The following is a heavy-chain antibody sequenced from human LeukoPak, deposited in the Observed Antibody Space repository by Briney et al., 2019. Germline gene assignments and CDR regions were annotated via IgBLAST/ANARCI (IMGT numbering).Heavy chain of an antibody. CDR3: ARLPHWYPFDY. D-gene: IGHD6-13*01. V-gene: IGHV3-23*01. Sequence: GGSLRLSCAGSGFTFNNYAMSWVRQTPRKGLEWVSTISISGDGTYYADPVKGRFTMSRDKSKNTVYLQMSSLRAEDTAVYYCARLPHWYPFDYWGQGTLVTVSS. CDR1: GFTFNNYA. J-gene: IGHJ4*02. CDR2: ISISGDGT.